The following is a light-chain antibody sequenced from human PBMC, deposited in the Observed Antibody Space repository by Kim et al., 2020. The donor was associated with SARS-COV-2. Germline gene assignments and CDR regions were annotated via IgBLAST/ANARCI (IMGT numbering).Light chain of an antibody. Sequence: SYELTQPPSMSVAPGKTARITCGGNNVGSKGAHWYQQMPGQAPVLVIYSDSDRPSGIPERFSGSNFGNTATLTISRVEGGDEADYYCQVWDSSSDHRVFGGGTQLTVL. CDR3: QVWDSSSDHRV. CDR1: NVGSKG. CDR2: SDS. V-gene: IGLV3-21*04. J-gene: IGLJ3*02.